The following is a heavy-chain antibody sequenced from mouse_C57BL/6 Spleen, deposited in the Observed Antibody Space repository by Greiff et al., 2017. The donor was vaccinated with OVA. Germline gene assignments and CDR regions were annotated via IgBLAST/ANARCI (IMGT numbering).Heavy chain of an antibody. CDR3: ARERRYGNYEHVDY. J-gene: IGHJ2*01. V-gene: IGHV1-55*01. CDR1: GYTFTSYW. CDR2: IYPGSGST. D-gene: IGHD2-10*02. Sequence: QVQLQQPGAELVKPGASVKMSCKASGYTFTSYWITWVKQRPGQGLEWIGDIYPGSGSTNSNAKFKSKATLTVDTSSSTAYMQLSSLTSEDSAVYYCARERRYGNYEHVDYWGKGTTLTVAS.